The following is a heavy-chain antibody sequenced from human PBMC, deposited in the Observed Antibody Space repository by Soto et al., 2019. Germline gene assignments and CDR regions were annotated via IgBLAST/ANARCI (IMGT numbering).Heavy chain of an antibody. V-gene: IGHV3-30*18. CDR2: VSHDGRNT. CDR3: AKRAAVSGCFDY. D-gene: IGHD6-19*01. J-gene: IGHJ4*02. Sequence: PGGSLRLSCAASGFTFSDYAMHWVRQAPGKGLEWVAVVSHDGRNTHYADSVKGRFTISRDNSKNTLYLQMNSLTAEDTAVFYCAKRAAVSGCFDYWGQGALVTVSS. CDR1: GFTFSDYA.